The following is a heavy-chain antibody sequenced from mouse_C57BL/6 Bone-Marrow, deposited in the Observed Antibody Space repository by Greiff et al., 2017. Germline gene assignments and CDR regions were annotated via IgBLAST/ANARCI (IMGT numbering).Heavy chain of an antibody. CDR2: IDPGNGDT. CDR1: GFNIKDDS. Sequence: VQLQQSGAELVRPGASVKLSCKASGFNIKDDSMHWVKQRPGQGLEWIGWIDPGNGDTKYASKFQGKATITADASSNTAYLPLSSLTSEDTAVYYCTTTNWGQCDYWGQGTMLTVSA. CDR3: TTTNWGQCDY. J-gene: IGHJ3*01. D-gene: IGHD4-1*01. V-gene: IGHV14-4*01.